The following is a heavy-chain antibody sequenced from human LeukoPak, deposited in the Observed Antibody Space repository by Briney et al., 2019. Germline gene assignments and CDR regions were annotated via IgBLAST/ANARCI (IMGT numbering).Heavy chain of an antibody. CDR3: ARDGRNTFDY. CDR2: VDTYGSDT. V-gene: IGHV3-74*01. J-gene: IGHJ4*02. Sequence: GGSLRLSCAASGFTFNSYWVHWVRQAPGKGLVWVSRVDTYGSDTYYADSVRGRFTISRDNAKNTSYLQMNSLRAEDTAVYYCARDGRNTFDYWGQGTLVTVSS. CDR1: GFTFNSYW.